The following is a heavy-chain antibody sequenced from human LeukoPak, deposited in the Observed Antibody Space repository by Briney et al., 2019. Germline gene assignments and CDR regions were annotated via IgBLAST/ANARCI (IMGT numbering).Heavy chain of an antibody. Sequence: SGTLSLTCTVSGGSMSSSSNYWNWIRQPAGKGLEWIGRIYSSGTTTYNPSLKGRVTISLDTSKNQFSLKLTCVTAADTAVYYCARIFCSGGNCYHFDYWGQGTLVTVSS. V-gene: IGHV4-61*02. J-gene: IGHJ4*02. D-gene: IGHD2-15*01. CDR2: IYSSGTT. CDR3: ARIFCSGGNCYHFDY. CDR1: GGSMSSSSNY.